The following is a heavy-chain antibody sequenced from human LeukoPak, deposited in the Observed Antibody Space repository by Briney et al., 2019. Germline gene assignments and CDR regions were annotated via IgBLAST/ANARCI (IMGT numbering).Heavy chain of an antibody. Sequence: SETLSLTCAVYGGSFSGYYWSWIRQPPGKGLEWIGEINHSGSTNYNPSLKSRVTISVDTSKNQFSLKLGSVTAADTAVYYCARDHNASVFDYWGQGTLVTVSS. V-gene: IGHV4-34*01. CDR2: INHSGST. CDR3: ARDHNASVFDY. CDR1: GGSFSGYY. J-gene: IGHJ4*02. D-gene: IGHD1-1*01.